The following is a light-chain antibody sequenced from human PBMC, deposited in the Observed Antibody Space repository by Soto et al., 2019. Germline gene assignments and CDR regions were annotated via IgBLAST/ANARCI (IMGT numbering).Light chain of an antibody. J-gene: IGLJ2*01. CDR2: DVT. CDR3: CSYAASYTSV. Sequence: QSVLAQPRSVSGSPGQSVTISCSGTSSDVGGYNSVSWYQQFPGKAPKLMIYDVTKRPSGVPDRFSGSKSGNTASLTISGLQAEDEADYYCCSYAASYTSVFGGGTKVTVL. CDR1: SSDVGGYNS. V-gene: IGLV2-11*01.